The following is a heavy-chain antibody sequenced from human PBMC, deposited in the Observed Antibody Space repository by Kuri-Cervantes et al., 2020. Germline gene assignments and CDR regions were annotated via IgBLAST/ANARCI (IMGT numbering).Heavy chain of an antibody. J-gene: IGHJ6*02. V-gene: IGHV1-18*01. Sequence: ASVKVSCKASGYTFTSYGISWVRQAPGQGLEWMGWISAYNGNTNYAQKLQGRVTMTTDTSTSTAYMELRSLRSEDTAVYYCATTVTTQLVMDVWGQGTTVTVSS. D-gene: IGHD4-17*01. CDR3: ATTVTTQLVMDV. CDR2: ISAYNGNT. CDR1: GYTFTSYG.